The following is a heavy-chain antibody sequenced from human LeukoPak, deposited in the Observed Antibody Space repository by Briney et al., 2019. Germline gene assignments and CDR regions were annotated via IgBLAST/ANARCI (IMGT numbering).Heavy chain of an antibody. Sequence: GGSLRLSCAASGFTFSSYSMNWVRQAPEKGLEWVSSISSSSSYIYYADSVKGRFTISRDNAKNSLYLQMNSLRAEDTAVYYCARDGYSKGFDPWGQGTLVTVSS. J-gene: IGHJ5*02. CDR3: ARDGYSKGFDP. CDR1: GFTFSSYS. V-gene: IGHV3-21*01. CDR2: ISSSSSYI. D-gene: IGHD2-2*03.